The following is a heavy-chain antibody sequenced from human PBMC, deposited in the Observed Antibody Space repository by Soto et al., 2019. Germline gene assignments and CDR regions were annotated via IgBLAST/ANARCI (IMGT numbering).Heavy chain of an antibody. CDR3: ARAPNYYDSSGYYYPFDY. J-gene: IGHJ4*02. Sequence: ASVKVSCKASGYTFTSYAMHWVRQAPGQRLEWMGWINADNGNTKYAQKLQGRVTMTTDTSTSTAYMELRSLRSDDTAVYYCARAPNYYDSSGYYYPFDYWGQGTLVTVSS. D-gene: IGHD3-22*01. V-gene: IGHV1-3*01. CDR1: GYTFTSYA. CDR2: INADNGNT.